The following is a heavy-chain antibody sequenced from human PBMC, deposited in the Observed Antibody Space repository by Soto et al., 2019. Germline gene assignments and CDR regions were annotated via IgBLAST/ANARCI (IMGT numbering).Heavy chain of an antibody. CDR1: GVSVSSGSFY. CDR3: ARGATVTQFDY. Sequence: SETLSLTCTVSGVSVSSGSFYWAWIRQPPGKGLEWIGFGSYSGTTNYKPSLKSRVTISVDTSRSQISLKVSSLTAADTAVYYCARGATVTQFDYWGRGTLVTVSS. D-gene: IGHD4-17*01. J-gene: IGHJ4*02. V-gene: IGHV4-61*01. CDR2: GSYSGTT.